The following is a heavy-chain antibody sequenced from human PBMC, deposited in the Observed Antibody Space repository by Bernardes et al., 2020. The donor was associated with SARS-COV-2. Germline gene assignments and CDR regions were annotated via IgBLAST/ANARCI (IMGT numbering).Heavy chain of an antibody. D-gene: IGHD2-2*01. Sequence: GSLRLSCAASGFTFSSYSMNWVRQAPGKGLEWVSYISSSSSTIYYADSVSGRFTISRDNAKNSVYLQMNSLRAEDTAVYYCASLSSTSDEKDYYYGMDDWGQGTTVTVSS. CDR3: ASLSSTSDEKDYYYGMDD. CDR2: ISSSSSTI. J-gene: IGHJ6*02. CDR1: GFTFSSYS. V-gene: IGHV3-48*01.